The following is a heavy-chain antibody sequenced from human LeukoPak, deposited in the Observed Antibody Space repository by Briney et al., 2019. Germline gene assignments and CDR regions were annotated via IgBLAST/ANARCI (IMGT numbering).Heavy chain of an antibody. D-gene: IGHD2-15*01. V-gene: IGHV3-48*03. CDR3: ARDRYCSGGSCYGNDY. CDR2: ISSTDGTT. Sequence: PGGSLRLSCAASGFTFSSFEMNWVRQAPGKGLEWVSFISSTDGTTYYAGSVKGRFTISRDNAKNLLYLQMNSLRAEDAAVYYCARDRYCSGGSCYGNDYWGQGTLVTVSS. CDR1: GFTFSSFE. J-gene: IGHJ4*02.